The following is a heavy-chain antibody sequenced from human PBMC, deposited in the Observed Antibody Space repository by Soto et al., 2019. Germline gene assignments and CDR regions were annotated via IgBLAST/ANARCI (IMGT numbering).Heavy chain of an antibody. V-gene: IGHV1-69*02. CDR1: GGTFSSYT. CDR2: IIPILGIA. Sequence: SVKVSCKASGGTFSSYTISWVRQAPGQGLEWMGRIIPILGIANYAQKFQGRVTITADKSTSTAYMELSSLRSEDTAVYYCARVLLYDFWGGRQIFFDFSGRGTIVLVSS. CDR3: ARVLLYDFWGGRQIFFDF. D-gene: IGHD3-3*01. J-gene: IGHJ3*01.